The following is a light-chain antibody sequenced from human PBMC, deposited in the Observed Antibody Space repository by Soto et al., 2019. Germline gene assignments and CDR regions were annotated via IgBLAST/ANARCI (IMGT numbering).Light chain of an antibody. J-gene: IGLJ2*01. CDR2: EVS. CDR1: SSDVGGYNY. V-gene: IGLV2-8*01. CDR3: SSYAGSNNFVL. Sequence: QSVLTQPPSASGSAGQSVTISCTGTSSDVGGYNYVSWYQQHPGKAPKLMIYEVSKRPSGVPDRFSGSKSGNTASLTVSGLQAEDEADYYCSSYAGSNNFVLFGGGTKLTVL.